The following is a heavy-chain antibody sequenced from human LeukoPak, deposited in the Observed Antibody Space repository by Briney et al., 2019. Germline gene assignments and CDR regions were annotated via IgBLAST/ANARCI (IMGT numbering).Heavy chain of an antibody. CDR3: ARDLTAHDAFDI. D-gene: IGHD2-21*02. CDR2: INHSGST. CDR1: GGPFSGYY. Sequence: PSETLSLTCAVYGGPFSGYYWSWIRQPPGKGLEWIGEINHSGSTNYNPSLKSRVTISVDTSKNQFSLKLSSVTAADTAVYYCARDLTAHDAFDIWGQGTMVTVSS. J-gene: IGHJ3*02. V-gene: IGHV4-34*01.